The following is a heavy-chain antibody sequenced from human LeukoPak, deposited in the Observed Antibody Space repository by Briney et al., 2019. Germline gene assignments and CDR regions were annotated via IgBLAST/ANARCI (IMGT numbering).Heavy chain of an antibody. CDR1: GYTFTGYY. Sequence: ASVKVSCKPSGYTFTGYYMHWVRQAPGQGLEWMGRINPNSGATNYAQKFQGRVTMTRDSSISTAYMELTTLRSDDTAVYYCAKSIEYCGADCYGYFDLWGRGTLVTVSS. J-gene: IGHJ2*01. CDR3: AKSIEYCGADCYGYFDL. V-gene: IGHV1-2*06. CDR2: INPNSGAT. D-gene: IGHD2-21*02.